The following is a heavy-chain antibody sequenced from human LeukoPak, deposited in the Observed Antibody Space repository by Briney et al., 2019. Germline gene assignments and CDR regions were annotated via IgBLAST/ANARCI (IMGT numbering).Heavy chain of an antibody. D-gene: IGHD1-26*01. CDR3: AKDRGSTSAAFDI. Sequence: GGSLRLSCAASGFTFSSYGMHWVRQAPGKGLEWVAFIRYDGSNKYYADSVKGRFTISRDNSKNTLYLQMNSLRAEDTAVYYCAKDRGSTSAAFDIWGQGTMVTVSS. V-gene: IGHV3-30*02. CDR1: GFTFSSYG. CDR2: IRYDGSNK. J-gene: IGHJ3*02.